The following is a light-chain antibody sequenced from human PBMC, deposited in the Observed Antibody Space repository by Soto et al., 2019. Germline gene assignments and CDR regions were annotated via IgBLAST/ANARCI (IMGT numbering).Light chain of an antibody. CDR3: MQALQSLT. Sequence: EIVMTQSRLTLPFTPGEPASISCRSSQSLLYNNTYNYLDWYVQKPGQSPQLLIYFGSNRAPGVPDRFSGSGSGTDFTLKINRVEAEDVGTYYCMQALQSLTFGQGTRLEIK. CDR1: QSLLYNNTYNY. J-gene: IGKJ5*01. V-gene: IGKV2-28*01. CDR2: FGS.